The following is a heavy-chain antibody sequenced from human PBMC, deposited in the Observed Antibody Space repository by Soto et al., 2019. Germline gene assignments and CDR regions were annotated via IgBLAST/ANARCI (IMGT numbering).Heavy chain of an antibody. D-gene: IGHD3-22*01. CDR3: ARGGNRVVVPPYGMDV. Sequence: QVQLVQSGAEVKKPGSSVKVSCKASGGTFSSYAISWVRQAPGQGLEWMGGIIPIFGTANYAQKFQGRVTITADESTSTAYMELSSLRSADTAVYYCARGGNRVVVPPYGMDVWGQGTTVTVSS. CDR1: GGTFSSYA. CDR2: IIPIFGTA. J-gene: IGHJ6*02. V-gene: IGHV1-69*12.